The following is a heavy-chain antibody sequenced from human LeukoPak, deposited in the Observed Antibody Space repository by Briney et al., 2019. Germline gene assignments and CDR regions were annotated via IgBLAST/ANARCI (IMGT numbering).Heavy chain of an antibody. V-gene: IGHV3-66*01. J-gene: IGHJ4*02. D-gene: IGHD2-2*02. CDR2: IYSGGST. CDR1: GFTVSSNY. CDR3: ARDSRYCSSTSCCTTVDY. Sequence: GGSLRLSCAASGFTVSSNYMSWVRQAPGKGLEWVSVIYSGGSTYYADSVKGRFTISRDNSKNTLYLQMNSLRAEDTAVYYCARDSRYCSSTSCCTTVDYWGQGTLVTVSS.